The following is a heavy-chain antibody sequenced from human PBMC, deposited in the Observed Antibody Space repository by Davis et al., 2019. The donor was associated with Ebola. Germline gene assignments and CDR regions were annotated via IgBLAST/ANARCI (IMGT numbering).Heavy chain of an antibody. V-gene: IGHV1-69*02. Sequence: SCAASGFTFSSYTISWVRQAPGQGLEWMGRIIPILGIANYAQKFQGRVTITADKSTSTAYMELSSLRSEDTAVYYWARVHYEHAFDIWGQGTMVTVSS. CDR2: IIPILGIA. J-gene: IGHJ3*02. CDR3: ARVHYEHAFDI. CDR1: GFTFSSYT. D-gene: IGHD3-22*01.